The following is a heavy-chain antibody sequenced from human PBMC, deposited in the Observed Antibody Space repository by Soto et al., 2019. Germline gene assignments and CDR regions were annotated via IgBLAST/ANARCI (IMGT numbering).Heavy chain of an antibody. CDR2: IYYSGST. Sequence: PSETLSLTCTVSGGSVSSGSYYWSWIRQPPGKGLEWIGYIYYSGSTNYNPSLKSRVTISVDTSKNQFSLKLSSVTAADTAVYYCARDYSYSSSSPYYYYGTDVWGQGTTVTVSS. D-gene: IGHD6-6*01. J-gene: IGHJ6*02. CDR1: GGSVSSGSYY. V-gene: IGHV4-61*01. CDR3: ARDYSYSSSSPYYYYGTDV.